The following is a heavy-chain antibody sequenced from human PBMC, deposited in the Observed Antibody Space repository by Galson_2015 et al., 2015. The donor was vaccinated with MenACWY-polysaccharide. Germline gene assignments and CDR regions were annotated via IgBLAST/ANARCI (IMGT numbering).Heavy chain of an antibody. V-gene: IGHV4-59*01. CDR1: GVSMNTFW. CDR3: AGLGAASVFGGLDP. J-gene: IGHJ5*02. Sequence: ATLLLTSTVYGVSMNTFWWTWVRQSPGRGLEWIGWIYYTGRTNYNPSLKSRAIVLLVTSKNQVSLQLSSVTAADTAVYYCAGLGAASVFGGLDPWGQGTLVTVST. CDR2: IYYTGRT. D-gene: IGHD3-16*01.